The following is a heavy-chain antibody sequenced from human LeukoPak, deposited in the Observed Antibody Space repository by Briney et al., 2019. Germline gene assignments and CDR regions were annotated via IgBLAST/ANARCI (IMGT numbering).Heavy chain of an antibody. CDR1: GGSISSYY. V-gene: IGHV4-59*01. J-gene: IGHJ3*02. CDR2: IYYSGST. Sequence: SETLSLTCTVSGGSISSYYWSWIRQPPGKGLEWIGYIYYSGSTNYNPFLKSRVTISVDTSKNQFSLKLSSVTAADTAVYYCAREEGRDSSGYYYGAFDIWGQGTMVTVSS. D-gene: IGHD3-22*01. CDR3: AREEGRDSSGYYYGAFDI.